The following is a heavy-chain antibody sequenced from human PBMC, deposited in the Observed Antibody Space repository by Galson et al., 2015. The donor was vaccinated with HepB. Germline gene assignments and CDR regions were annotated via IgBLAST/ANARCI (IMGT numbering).Heavy chain of an antibody. V-gene: IGHV3-30-3*01. D-gene: IGHD3-22*01. CDR2: ISYDGSNK. CDR1: GFTFSSYA. CDR3: ARVVQQYDSSGYYSR. Sequence: SLRLSCAASGFTFSSYAMHWVRQAPGKGLKWVAVISYDGSNKYYADSVKGRFTISRDNSKNTLHLQMNSPRAEDTAVYYCARVVQQYDSSGYYSRWGQGTLVTVSS. J-gene: IGHJ4*02.